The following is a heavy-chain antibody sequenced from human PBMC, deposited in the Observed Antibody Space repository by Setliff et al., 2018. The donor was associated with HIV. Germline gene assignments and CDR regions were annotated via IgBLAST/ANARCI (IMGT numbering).Heavy chain of an antibody. J-gene: IGHJ4*02. V-gene: IGHV5-51*01. CDR1: GYNFASHW. CDR2: VYPDDSDS. Sequence: PGESLKISCRSSGYNFASHWIAWVRQMPGKGLEWMGNVYPDDSDSRYSPSFQGQVTISADKPVSTAYLQWSSLKASDTAMYYCARQAVDCSGGTCYSTSAFDYWGQGTLVTVSS. D-gene: IGHD2-15*01. CDR3: ARQAVDCSGGTCYSTSAFDY.